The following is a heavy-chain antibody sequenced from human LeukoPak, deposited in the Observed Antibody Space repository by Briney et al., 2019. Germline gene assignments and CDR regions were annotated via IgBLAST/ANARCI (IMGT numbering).Heavy chain of an antibody. CDR1: GFTFINAW. Sequence: GGSLRLSCAASGFTFINAWMSWVSQAPGKGLEWVGRIKSKTDGGTTDYAAPVKGRITISRDDSKKTLYLQMNSPKTEDTAVYYCTPDPFVVVVVGNYWGQGTLVTVSS. V-gene: IGHV3-15*01. D-gene: IGHD2-15*01. J-gene: IGHJ4*02. CDR2: IKSKTDGGTT. CDR3: TPDPFVVVVVGNY.